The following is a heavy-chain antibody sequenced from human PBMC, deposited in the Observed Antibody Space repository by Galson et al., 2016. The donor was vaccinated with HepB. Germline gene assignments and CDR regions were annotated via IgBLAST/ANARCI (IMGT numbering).Heavy chain of an antibody. J-gene: IGHJ6*03. CDR3: AKGSSRYSDYYYFMDV. Sequence: SVKVSCKASGGTFSRYAISWLRQAPGQGPEWMGRIIPMIDTTNYAQKYQGRLTITADKSTSTVYMELSSLRSEDTAVYYCAKGSSRYSDYYYFMDVWGKGTTVTVSS. D-gene: IGHD6-13*01. V-gene: IGHV1-69*06. CDR2: IIPMIDTT. CDR1: GGTFSRYA.